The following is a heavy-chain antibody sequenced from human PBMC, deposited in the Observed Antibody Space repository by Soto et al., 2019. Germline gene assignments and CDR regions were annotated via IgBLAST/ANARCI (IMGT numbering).Heavy chain of an antibody. V-gene: IGHV4-39*01. CDR2: IYYSGST. J-gene: IGHJ6*02. D-gene: IGHD2-2*01. Sequence: QLQLQESGPGLVKPSETLSLTCTVSGGSISSSNYYWGWIRQPPGKGLEWIGSIYYSGSTYYNPSLTSRVTISVDTSKNQFSLKLSSVTAADTAVYYCACLFHCSSTSCYYYYGMDVWGQGTTVTVSS. CDR3: ACLFHCSSTSCYYYYGMDV. CDR1: GGSISSSNYY.